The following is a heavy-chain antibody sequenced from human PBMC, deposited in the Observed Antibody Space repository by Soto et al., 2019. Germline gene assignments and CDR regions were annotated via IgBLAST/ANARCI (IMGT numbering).Heavy chain of an antibody. D-gene: IGHD3-3*01. CDR3: ARGPYYDFWSGYYKYGMDV. Sequence: QVQLQESGPGLVKPSETLSLTCTVSGGSISSYYWSWIRQPPGKGLEWIGYIYYSGSTNYNPSLKSRVTISVDTSKNQFYLKLSSVTAADTAVYYCARGPYYDFWSGYYKYGMDVWGQGTTVTVSS. V-gene: IGHV4-59*01. J-gene: IGHJ6*02. CDR1: GGSISSYY. CDR2: IYYSGST.